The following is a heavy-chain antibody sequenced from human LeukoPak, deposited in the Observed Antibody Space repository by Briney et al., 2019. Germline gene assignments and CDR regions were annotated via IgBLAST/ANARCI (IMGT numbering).Heavy chain of an antibody. CDR1: GGSFSGYY. CDR3: ARKSAVRGVMWGY. Sequence: SETLSLTCAVYGGSFSGYYWSWIRQPPGKGLEWIGEINHSGSTNYNPSLKSRVTISVDTSKNQFSLKLSSVTAADTTVYYCARKSAVRGVMWGYWGQGTLVTVSS. CDR2: INHSGST. V-gene: IGHV4-34*01. J-gene: IGHJ4*02. D-gene: IGHD3-10*01.